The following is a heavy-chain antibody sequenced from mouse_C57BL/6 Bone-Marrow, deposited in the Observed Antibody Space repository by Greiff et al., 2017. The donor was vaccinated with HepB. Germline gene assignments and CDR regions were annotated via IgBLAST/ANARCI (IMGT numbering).Heavy chain of an antibody. CDR3: ASGMVTTRPPMDY. J-gene: IGHJ4*01. V-gene: IGHV5-17*01. D-gene: IGHD2-2*01. Sequence: EVQLVESGGGLVKPGGSLKLSCAASGFTFSDYGMHWVRQAPEKGLEWVAYISSGSSTIYYADTVKGRFTISRDNAKNTLFLQMTSLRSEDTAMYYCASGMVTTRPPMDYWGQGTSVTVSS. CDR1: GFTFSDYG. CDR2: ISSGSSTI.